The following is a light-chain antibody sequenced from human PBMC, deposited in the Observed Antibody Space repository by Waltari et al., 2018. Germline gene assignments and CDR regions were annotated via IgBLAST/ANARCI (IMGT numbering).Light chain of an antibody. Sequence: QSALTQPRPVSGSPGQSVTISCSGTSSDVGGYNYVSWYQQHPGKAPKLMIYDVSRGPSGVPDRFSGSKSGNTASLTISGLQAEDEADYYCCSYAGSYSWVFGGGTKLTVL. CDR2: DVS. J-gene: IGLJ3*02. V-gene: IGLV2-11*01. CDR1: SSDVGGYNY. CDR3: CSYAGSYSWV.